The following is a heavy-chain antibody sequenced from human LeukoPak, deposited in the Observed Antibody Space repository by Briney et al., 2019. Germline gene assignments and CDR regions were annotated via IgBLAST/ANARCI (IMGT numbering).Heavy chain of an antibody. CDR1: GYTFTSYA. CDR3: ARALWFGELLTQDNWFDP. J-gene: IGHJ5*02. V-gene: IGHV1-3*01. CDR2: FNAGNGNT. D-gene: IGHD3-10*01. Sequence: ASVKVSCKASGYTFTSYAMHWVRQAPGQRLEWMGWFNAGNGNTKYSQKFQGRVTITRDTSASTAYMELSSLRSEDTAVYYCARALWFGELLTQDNWFDPWGQGTLVTVSS.